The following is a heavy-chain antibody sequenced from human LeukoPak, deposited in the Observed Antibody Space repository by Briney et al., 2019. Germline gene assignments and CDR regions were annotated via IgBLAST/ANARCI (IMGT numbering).Heavy chain of an antibody. D-gene: IGHD5-18*01. J-gene: IGHJ4*02. CDR3: ATVPSTWTQLWSYFDY. CDR1: GFTFSSYA. CDR2: NSGSGGST. Sequence: GGSLRLSCAASGFTFSSYAMSWVRQAPGKGLEWVSANSGSGGSTYYADSVKGRFTISRDNSKNTLYLQMNSLRAEDTAVYYCATVPSTWTQLWSYFDYWSQGTLVTVSS. V-gene: IGHV3-23*01.